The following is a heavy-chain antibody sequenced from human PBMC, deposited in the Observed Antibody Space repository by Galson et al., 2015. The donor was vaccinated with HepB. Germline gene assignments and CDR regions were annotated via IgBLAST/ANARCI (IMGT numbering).Heavy chain of an antibody. CDR1: GLTFSSYW. D-gene: IGHD2-21*01. CDR3: ATTAYCGGVCYYYPFDN. CDR2: IKEDGREK. J-gene: IGHJ4*02. V-gene: IGHV3-7*01. Sequence: SLRLSCAGSGLTFSSYWMSWVRQAPGKGLEWVANIKEDGREKYYVESLKGRFTISRDNAKNSLFLQMNRLRAEDTAVYYCATTAYCGGVCYYYPFDNWGQGTLVTVSS.